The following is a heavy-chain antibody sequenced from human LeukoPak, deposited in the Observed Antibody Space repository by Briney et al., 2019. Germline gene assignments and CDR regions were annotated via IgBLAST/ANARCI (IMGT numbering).Heavy chain of an antibody. CDR2: IHSGGAT. D-gene: IGHD6-19*01. Sequence: SETLSLTCTVSGGSNSNYYWTWIRQSPGKGLEWIGYIHSGGATNYNPSLKRRVTISLDTSTSQLSLKLSSVTAADTAVYYCARVPNSGWYGVDYWGQGTLVTVSS. V-gene: IGHV4-59*01. CDR3: ARVPNSGWYGVDY. CDR1: GGSNSNYY. J-gene: IGHJ4*02.